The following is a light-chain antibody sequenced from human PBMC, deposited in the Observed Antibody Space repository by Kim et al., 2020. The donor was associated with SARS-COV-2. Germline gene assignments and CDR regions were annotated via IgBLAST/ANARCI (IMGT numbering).Light chain of an antibody. CDR2: AAS. CDR1: QSVSRSY. J-gene: IGKJ1*01. Sequence: ETVLTQSPGTLSLSPGERATLSCRASQSVSRSYVAWYQQKPGQAPRLLIYAASSRATGIPDRFSGSGSGTDFTITISRLAPEDFAVYYCQQYGSLLWTFGQGTKVDIK. CDR3: QQYGSLLWT. V-gene: IGKV3-20*01.